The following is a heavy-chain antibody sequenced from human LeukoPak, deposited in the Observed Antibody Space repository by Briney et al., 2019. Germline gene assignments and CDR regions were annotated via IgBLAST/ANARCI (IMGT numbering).Heavy chain of an antibody. CDR3: ARHLSGGTYPLDY. D-gene: IGHD1-26*01. CDR1: GAPISSYY. Sequence: SETLSLTCTVSGAPISSYYRSWIRQPPGRGLEYIGYIYYTGTTNYNPSLNSRVTMSVDTSKNQFSLRLTSVTAADTALYYCARHLSGGTYPLDYWGQGTLVTVSS. V-gene: IGHV4-59*08. J-gene: IGHJ4*02. CDR2: IYYTGTT.